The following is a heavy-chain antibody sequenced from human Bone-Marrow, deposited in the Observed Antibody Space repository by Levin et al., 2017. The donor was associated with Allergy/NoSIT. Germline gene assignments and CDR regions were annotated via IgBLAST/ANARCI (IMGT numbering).Heavy chain of an antibody. Sequence: GESLKISCVASGFTFNKYAMSWVRQAPGKGLEWVSAIAGAGGTTYYADSVKGRFTISRDNSRNTLSLQMNSLRAEDTDMYYCAKDDKQWLLHRHMDNWGQGTQVTVSS. J-gene: IGHJ4*02. CDR1: GFTFNKYA. V-gene: IGHV3-23*01. CDR3: AKDDKQWLLHRHMDN. D-gene: IGHD6-19*01. CDR2: IAGAGGTT.